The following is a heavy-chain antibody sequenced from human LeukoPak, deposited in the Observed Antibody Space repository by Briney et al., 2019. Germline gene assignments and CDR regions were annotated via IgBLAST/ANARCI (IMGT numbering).Heavy chain of an antibody. CDR2: ISAYNGNT. CDR3: ARLEDIVVVPAAISYYYYGMDV. J-gene: IGHJ6*02. V-gene: IGHV1-18*01. CDR1: GYTFTSYG. D-gene: IGHD2-2*01. Sequence: GASVKVSCKASGYTFTSYGISWMRQAPGQGLEWMGWISAYNGNTNYAQKLQGRVTMTTDTSTSTAYMELRSLRSDDTAVYYCARLEDIVVVPAAISYYYYGMDVWGQGTTVTVSS.